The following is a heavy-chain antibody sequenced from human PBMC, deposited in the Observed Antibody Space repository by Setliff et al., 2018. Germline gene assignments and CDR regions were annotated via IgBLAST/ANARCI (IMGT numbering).Heavy chain of an antibody. CDR1: GGSISSSSYY. D-gene: IGHD3-16*01. Sequence: PSETLSLTCTVSGGSISSSSYYWGWIRQPPGKGLEWIGNINYSGSTYYNPSLRSRVTISVDTSKNQFSLKLSSVTAADTAVYYCARVRDYEIDYWGQGTLVTVSS. CDR2: INYSGST. V-gene: IGHV4-39*07. J-gene: IGHJ4*02. CDR3: ARVRDYEIDY.